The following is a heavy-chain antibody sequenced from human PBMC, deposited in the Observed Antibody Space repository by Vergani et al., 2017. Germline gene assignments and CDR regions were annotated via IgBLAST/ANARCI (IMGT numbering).Heavy chain of an antibody. CDR2: ISWNSGSI. Sequence: VQLVESGGGVVQPGRSLRLSCAASGFTFDDYAMHWVRQAPGKGLEWVSGISWNSGSIGYADSVKGRFTISRDNAKNSLYLQMNSLRAEDTALYYCAKDSSHYDFRGLVDYWGQGTLVTVSS. J-gene: IGHJ4*02. D-gene: IGHD3-3*01. CDR1: GFTFDDYA. CDR3: AKDSSHYDFRGLVDY. V-gene: IGHV3-9*01.